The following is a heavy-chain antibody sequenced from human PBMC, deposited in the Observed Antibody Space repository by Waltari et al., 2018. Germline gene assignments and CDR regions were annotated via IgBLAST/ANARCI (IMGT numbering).Heavy chain of an antibody. V-gene: IGHV3-74*01. CDR2: VNNDGSGT. Sequence: EVQLVESGGGLVQPGGSLRLSCGASGFTFRRYWMHWVRQPPGKGLGWVSRVNNDGSGTIYADSVKGRFTISRDNGKNTLYLQMNSLRAEDTGVYYCARVAPNWSVDLWGRGTLVTVSS. CDR1: GFTFRRYW. J-gene: IGHJ2*01. CDR3: ARVAPNWSVDL.